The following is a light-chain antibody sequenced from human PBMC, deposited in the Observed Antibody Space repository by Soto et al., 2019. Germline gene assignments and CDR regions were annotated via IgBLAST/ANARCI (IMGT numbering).Light chain of an antibody. J-gene: IGLJ7*01. Sequence: QAVVTQEPSLTVSPGVTVTLTCGSSTGAVTSGHYPYWFQQKPGQAPRTVIYDTSNKHSWTPARFSGSLLGGKAALTLAGAQPEDESEYYCLLSYGGAAVFGGGTQLAVL. CDR3: LLSYGGAAV. CDR1: TGAVTSGHY. V-gene: IGLV7-46*01. CDR2: DTS.